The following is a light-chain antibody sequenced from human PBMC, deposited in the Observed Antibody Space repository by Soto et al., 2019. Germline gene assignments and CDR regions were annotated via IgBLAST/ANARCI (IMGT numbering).Light chain of an antibody. Sequence: EIVLTQSPGSLSLSPGERATLSCRASQSLSSNHLAWYQQKPGQAPRLLIYGASSRATGIPDRFSGSGSGTAFTLTINRMEADEFTVYYCQQYGTSPRTFGPGTKLEIK. CDR3: QQYGTSPRT. CDR2: GAS. CDR1: QSLSSNH. V-gene: IGKV3-20*01. J-gene: IGKJ2*01.